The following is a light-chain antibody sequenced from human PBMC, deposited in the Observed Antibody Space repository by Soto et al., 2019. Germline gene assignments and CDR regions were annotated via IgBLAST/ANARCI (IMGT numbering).Light chain of an antibody. Sequence: EIALTQSPGTLSVSPGERATLSCRASQSVSSNLAWYQQKPGQAPRLLIYGASSRATAIPDRFSGSGFGTDFTRTISRLEPEDFAVYYCQHYDISLFAFGPGTKVDIK. J-gene: IGKJ3*01. CDR2: GAS. CDR1: QSVSSN. V-gene: IGKV3-20*01. CDR3: QHYDISLFA.